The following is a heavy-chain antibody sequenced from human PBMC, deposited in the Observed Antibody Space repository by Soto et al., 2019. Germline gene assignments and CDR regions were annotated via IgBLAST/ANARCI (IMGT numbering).Heavy chain of an antibody. V-gene: IGHV3-30*18. Sequence: GGSLRLSCAASGFTFSSYGMHWVRQAPGKGLEWVAVISYDGSNKYYADSVKGRFTISRDNSKNTLYLQMNSLRAEDTAVYYCAKTSTLWFGELLGMDVWGQGTTVTVSS. J-gene: IGHJ6*02. CDR1: GFTFSSYG. CDR2: ISYDGSNK. D-gene: IGHD3-10*01. CDR3: AKTSTLWFGELLGMDV.